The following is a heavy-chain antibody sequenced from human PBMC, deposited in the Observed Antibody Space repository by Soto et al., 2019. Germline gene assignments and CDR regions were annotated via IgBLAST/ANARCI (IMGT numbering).Heavy chain of an antibody. J-gene: IGHJ6*02. CDR2: ISAYNGNT. V-gene: IGHV1-18*04. CDR1: GYTFTSYG. Sequence: GASVKVSCKASGYTFTSYGISWVRQAPGQGLEWMGWISAYNGNTNYAQNLQGRVNMTTDTFTSTAYMELRSLRSDDTAVYSCARLLRGSYYYNGMDVWGQGTTVTVSS. CDR3: ARLLRGSYYYNGMDV. D-gene: IGHD3-10*01.